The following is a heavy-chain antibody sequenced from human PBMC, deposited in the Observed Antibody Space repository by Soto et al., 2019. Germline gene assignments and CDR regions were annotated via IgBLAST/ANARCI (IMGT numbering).Heavy chain of an antibody. V-gene: IGHV3-30-3*01. D-gene: IGHD5-12*01. CDR3: ARVRHFGYDSYYYGMDV. CDR1: GFTFSSYA. CDR2: ISYDGSNK. Sequence: GGSLRLSCAASGFTFSSYAMHWVRQAPGKGLEWVAVISYDGSNKYYADSVKGRFTISRDNSKNTPYLQMNSLRAEDTAVYYCARVRHFGYDSYYYGMDVWGQGTTVTVSS. J-gene: IGHJ6*02.